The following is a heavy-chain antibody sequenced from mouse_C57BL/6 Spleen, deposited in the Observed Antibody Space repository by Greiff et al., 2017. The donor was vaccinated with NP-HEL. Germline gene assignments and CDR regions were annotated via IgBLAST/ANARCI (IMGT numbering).Heavy chain of an antibody. CDR3: ARSTGGYSSYLYFYV. CDR1: GYTFTSYW. V-gene: IGHV1-52*01. J-gene: IGHJ1*03. Sequence: QVQLQQPGAELVRPGSSVKLSCKASGYTFTSYWMHWVKQRPIQGLEWIGNIDPSDSETHYNQKFKDKATLTVDKSSSTAYMQLSSLTSEDSAVYYCARSTGGYSSYLYFYVWGTVTTVTAAS. D-gene: IGHD2-3*01. CDR2: IDPSDSET.